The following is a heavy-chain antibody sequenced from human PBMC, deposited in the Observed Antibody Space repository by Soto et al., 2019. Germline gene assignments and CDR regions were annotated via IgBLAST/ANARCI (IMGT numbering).Heavy chain of an antibody. Sequence: SETLSLTCTVSGCSISSSSYYWGWIRQPPGKGLEWIGSIYYSGSTYYNPSLKSRVTISVDTSKNQFSLKLSSVTAADTAVYYCARRERGIAAASFDYWGQGTLVT. V-gene: IGHV4-39*01. D-gene: IGHD6-13*01. CDR3: ARRERGIAAASFDY. CDR1: GCSISSSSYY. CDR2: IYYSGST. J-gene: IGHJ4*02.